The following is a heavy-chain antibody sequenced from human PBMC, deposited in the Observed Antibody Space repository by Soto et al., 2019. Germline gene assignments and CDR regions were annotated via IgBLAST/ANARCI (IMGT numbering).Heavy chain of an antibody. CDR1: GFTFSSYA. CDR3: ANGARHVFDV. J-gene: IGHJ3*01. D-gene: IGHD1-26*01. Sequence: GGSLRLSCAASGFTFSSYAMSWVRQAPGKGLEWVSAISGSGGSTYYADSVQGRFTISRDNSKNTLHLQMNSLRAEVTAVYYCANGARHVFDVWGQGTKVTVSS. V-gene: IGHV3-23*01. CDR2: ISGSGGST.